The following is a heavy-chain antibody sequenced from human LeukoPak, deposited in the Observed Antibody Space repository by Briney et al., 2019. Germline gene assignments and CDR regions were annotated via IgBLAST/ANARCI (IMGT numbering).Heavy chain of an antibody. CDR3: ARSQQGNGNWFDP. CDR2: IWYDGTNK. V-gene: IGHV3-33*01. Sequence: GRSLRLSCAASGFTFSSYGMHWVRQAPGKGLEWVAVIWYDGTNKFYADSVKGRFTISRDNSKNTLYLQMNSLRAEDTAVCYCARSQQGNGNWFDPWGQGTLVTVSS. CDR1: GFTFSSYG. J-gene: IGHJ5*02. D-gene: IGHD6-13*01.